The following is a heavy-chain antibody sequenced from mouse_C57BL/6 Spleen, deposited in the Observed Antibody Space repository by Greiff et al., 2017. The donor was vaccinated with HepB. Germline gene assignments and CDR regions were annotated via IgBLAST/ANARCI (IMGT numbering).Heavy chain of an antibody. CDR3: ARWGNYSYAMDY. V-gene: IGHV1-82*01. Sequence: VQGVESGPELVKPGASVKISCKASGYAFSSSWMNWVKQRPGKGLEWIGRIYPGDGDTNYNGKFKGKATLTADKSSSTAYMQLSSLTSEDSAVYFCARWGNYSYAMDYWGQGTSVTVSS. CDR2: IYPGDGDT. J-gene: IGHJ4*01. CDR1: GYAFSSSW. D-gene: IGHD1-1*01.